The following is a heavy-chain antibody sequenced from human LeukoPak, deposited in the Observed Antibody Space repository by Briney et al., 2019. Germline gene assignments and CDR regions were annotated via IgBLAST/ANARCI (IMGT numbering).Heavy chain of an antibody. Sequence: ASVKVSCKASGYTFTGCYMHWVRQAPGQGLEWMGWINPNSGGTNYAQKFQGWVTMTRDTSISTAYMELSRLRSDDTAVYYCARDSGPGSGSYSYNWFDPWGQGTLVTVSS. D-gene: IGHD3-10*01. CDR2: INPNSGGT. CDR1: GYTFTGCY. J-gene: IGHJ5*02. V-gene: IGHV1-2*04. CDR3: ARDSGPGSGSYSYNWFDP.